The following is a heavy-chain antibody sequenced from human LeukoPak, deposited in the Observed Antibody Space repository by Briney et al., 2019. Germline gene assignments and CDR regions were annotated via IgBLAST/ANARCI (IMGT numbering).Heavy chain of an antibody. Sequence: SETLSLTCDVFGGSFTDYFWTWIRQSPGKGLEWNGEINDYTGNTNYNPSLNSRVSISLEKSKNQFSLELRSVTAADTAVYYCARGRIAKIVVVHSFHYGMDVWGQGTTVTVSS. D-gene: IGHD3-22*01. J-gene: IGHJ6*02. CDR2: INDYTGNT. CDR3: ARGRIAKIVVVHSFHYGMDV. CDR1: GGSFTDYF. V-gene: IGHV4-34*01.